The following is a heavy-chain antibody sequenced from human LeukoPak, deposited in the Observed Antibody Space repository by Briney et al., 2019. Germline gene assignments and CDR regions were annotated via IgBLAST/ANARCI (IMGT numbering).Heavy chain of an antibody. D-gene: IGHD3-10*01. CDR1: GFTFSSYA. V-gene: IGHV3-30-3*01. CDR3: ARDLYYYGSGSFGKYYYYGMDV. J-gene: IGHJ6*02. CDR2: ISYDGSNK. Sequence: PGGSLRLSCAASGFTFSSYAMHWVRQAPGKGLEWVAVISYDGSNKYYADSVKGRFTISRDNSKNTLYLQMSSLRAEDTAVYYCARDLYYYGSGSFGKYYYYGMDVWGQGTTVTVSS.